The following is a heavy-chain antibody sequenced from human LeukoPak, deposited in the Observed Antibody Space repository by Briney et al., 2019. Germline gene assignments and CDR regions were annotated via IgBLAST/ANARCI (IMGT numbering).Heavy chain of an antibody. CDR2: IRSKAYDGTT. Sequence: PGGSLRLSCTASGFTFGDYAMSWFRQAPGKGLEWVGFIRSKAYDGTTEYAASVKGRFTISRDDSKSIAYLQMNSLKTEDTAVYYCTRDLDGADYYYYYMDVWGKGTTVTVSS. V-gene: IGHV3-49*03. CDR1: GFTFGDYA. J-gene: IGHJ6*03. CDR3: TRDLDGADYYYYYMDV. D-gene: IGHD4-17*01.